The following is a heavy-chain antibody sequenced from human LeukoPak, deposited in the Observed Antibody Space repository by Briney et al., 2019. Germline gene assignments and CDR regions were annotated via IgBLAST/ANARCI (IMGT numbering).Heavy chain of an antibody. CDR2: IGISSGNT. CDR1: GFPFSEYS. V-gene: IGHV3-11*06. Sequence: GGSLRLSCAASGFPFSEYSMNWVRQAPGKGLEWISYIGISSGNTKYADSVKGRFTVSGDNARNSLYLQMNSLRVEDTAVYYCARDHNYAFDNWSQGTLVTVSS. D-gene: IGHD1-1*01. CDR3: ARDHNYAFDN. J-gene: IGHJ4*02.